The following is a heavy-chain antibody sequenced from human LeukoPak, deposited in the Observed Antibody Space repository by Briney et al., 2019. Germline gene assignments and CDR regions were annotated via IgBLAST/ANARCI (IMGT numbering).Heavy chain of an antibody. V-gene: IGHV1-3*01. Sequence: ASVKVSRKASGYTFTSYAMHWVRQAPGQRLEWMGWINAGNGNTKYSQKFQGRVTITRDTSASTAYMELSSLRSEDTAVYYCARVSSGWYYFDYWGQGTLVTVSS. CDR1: GYTFTSYA. CDR2: INAGNGNT. CDR3: ARVSSGWYYFDY. D-gene: IGHD6-19*01. J-gene: IGHJ4*02.